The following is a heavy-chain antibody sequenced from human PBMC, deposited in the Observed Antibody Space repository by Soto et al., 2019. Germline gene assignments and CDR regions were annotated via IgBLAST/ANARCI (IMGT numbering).Heavy chain of an antibody. CDR3: ARSSYGNYYYYGMDV. CDR2: IYPGDSDT. Sequence: GESLKISCKGSGYSFTSYWIGWVRQMPGKGLEWMGIIYPGDSDTRYSPSFQGQVTISADKSISTAYLQWSSLKASGTAMYYCARSSYGNYYYYGMDVWGQGTTVTVSS. V-gene: IGHV5-51*01. CDR1: GYSFTSYW. J-gene: IGHJ6*02. D-gene: IGHD5-18*01.